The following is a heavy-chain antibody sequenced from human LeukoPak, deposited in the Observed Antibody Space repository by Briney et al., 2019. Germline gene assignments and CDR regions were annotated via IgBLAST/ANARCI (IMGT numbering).Heavy chain of an antibody. Sequence: SETLSLTCTVSGASISSSSYYWGWIRQPPGKGLEWIGSIYYSGSTYYNPSLKSRVTISMDPSKNQFSLELRSVTAADTAVYYCTSPYFDYWGQGTLVTVSS. V-gene: IGHV4-39*01. CDR2: IYYSGST. CDR1: GASISSSSYY. CDR3: TSPYFDY. J-gene: IGHJ4*02.